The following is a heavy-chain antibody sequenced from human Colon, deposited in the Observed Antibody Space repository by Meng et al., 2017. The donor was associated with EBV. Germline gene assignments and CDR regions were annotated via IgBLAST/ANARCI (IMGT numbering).Heavy chain of an antibody. J-gene: IGHJ4*02. Sequence: HVELQVSGPGLVKSSQTLSLTCTVSGGYGSSGGYFWAWIRQHPGKGLEWFGHIYYSGSTFYNPFLKGRFIISIDTSKNQFSLNLRSVNAADTAVYYCARVSSGWDYFDYWGQGTLVTVSS. V-gene: IGHV4-31*03. CDR1: GGYGSSGGYF. CDR2: IYYSGST. CDR3: ARVSSGWDYFDY. D-gene: IGHD6-19*01.